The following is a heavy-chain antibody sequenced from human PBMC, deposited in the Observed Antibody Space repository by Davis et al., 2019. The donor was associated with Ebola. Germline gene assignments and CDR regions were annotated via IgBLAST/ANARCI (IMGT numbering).Heavy chain of an antibody. CDR3: ARGHNYAHEY. V-gene: IGHV1-2*06. J-gene: IGHJ4*02. D-gene: IGHD4-11*01. CDR2: VILKSGAT. CDR1: GYTFTDYN. Sequence: ASVKVSCKASGYTFTDYNIHWMRQAPGQGLEWLGRVILKSGATNYAQKCQGRVTMTRDTSISTVYMELSSLRYDDTADYYCARGHNYAHEYWGQGTLVTVSS.